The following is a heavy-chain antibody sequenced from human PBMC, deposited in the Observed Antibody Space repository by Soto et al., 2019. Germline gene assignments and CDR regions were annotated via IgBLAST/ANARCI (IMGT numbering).Heavy chain of an antibody. J-gene: IGHJ6*02. CDR3: ARAAKGYSGPALKYYGMDV. CDR2: ISGSGGST. Sequence: GGSLRLSCAASGFTFSSYAMSWVRQAPGKGLEWVSAISGSGGSTYYADSVKGRFTISRDNSKNTLYLQMNSLRAEDTAVYYCARAAKGYSGPALKYYGMDVWGQGTTVTVSS. CDR1: GFTFSSYA. D-gene: IGHD5-12*01. V-gene: IGHV3-23*01.